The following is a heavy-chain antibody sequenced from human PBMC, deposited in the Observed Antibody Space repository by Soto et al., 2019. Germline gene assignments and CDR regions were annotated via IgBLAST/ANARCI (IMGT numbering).Heavy chain of an antibody. V-gene: IGHV5-51*01. CDR3: ARGRYGTSWDWFDS. D-gene: IGHD6-6*01. J-gene: IGHJ5*01. CDR1: GYTFTDYW. CDR2: IYPGDSDT. Sequence: PGESLKISCKGSGYTFTDYWIGWVRQLPGKGLEWMGIIYPGDSDTRYSPSFQGHVTITVGKSTSTAYLQWSSLKPSDTAMYYCARGRYGTSWDWFDSWGQGTLVTVSS.